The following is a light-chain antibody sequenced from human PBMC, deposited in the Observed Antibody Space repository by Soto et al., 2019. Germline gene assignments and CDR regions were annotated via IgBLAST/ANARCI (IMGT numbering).Light chain of an antibody. J-gene: IGKJ1*01. CDR1: QTISSW. Sequence: DLHMTQSPSSLSRSVGDRVTTPCRASQTISSWLAWYQQKPGKAPKLLIYNASTLKTGVPSRFSGSGSGTEFTLTISSLQPDDFATYYCQHHNSYPSTFGQGTKVDIK. CDR3: QHHNSYPST. V-gene: IGKV1-5*03. CDR2: NAS.